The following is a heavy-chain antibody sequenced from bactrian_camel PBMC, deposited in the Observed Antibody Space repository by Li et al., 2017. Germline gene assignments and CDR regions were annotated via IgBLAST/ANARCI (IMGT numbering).Heavy chain of an antibody. Sequence: VQLVESGGDSVQAGGSLRLSCSVSGVTYSSYSMAWFRQAPGKEREPVASIDVDGTTTYAESVKGRFTISQDNAKNTLYLQMNNLKPEDTAIYYCSAAWNGGSGRAEDTYWGQGTQVTVS. CDR1: GVTYSSYS. D-gene: IGHD1*01. J-gene: IGHJ4*01. CDR3: SAAWNGGSGRAEDTY. CDR2: IDVDGTT. V-gene: IGHV3S53*01.